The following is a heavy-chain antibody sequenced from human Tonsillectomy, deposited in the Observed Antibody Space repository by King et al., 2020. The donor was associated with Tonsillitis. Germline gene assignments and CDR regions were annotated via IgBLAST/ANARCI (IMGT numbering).Heavy chain of an antibody. Sequence: VQLVESGGGVVQPGRSLRLSCAASGFTFSNYGMHWVRQAPGKGLEWVAVISYDGSNKYYADSVKGRFTISRDNSKNTLYLQMNSLRAEDTAVYYCARSFRHRYFDWLRFDYWGLGTLVTVSS. CDR2: ISYDGSNK. D-gene: IGHD3-9*01. CDR3: ARSFRHRYFDWLRFDY. V-gene: IGHV3-33*05. CDR1: GFTFSNYG. J-gene: IGHJ4*02.